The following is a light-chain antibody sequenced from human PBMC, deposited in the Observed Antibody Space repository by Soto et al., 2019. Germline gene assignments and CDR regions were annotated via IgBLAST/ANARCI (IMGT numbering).Light chain of an antibody. Sequence: IPLTQSPAAFSASVGDRVTSTCRASQDISTWLAWYQHKPGKVPQLLIYAASNLQSGVPSRFSGSGSGTDFTLTINSLQPEDFATYYCQQYETFSGTFGPGTKVDIK. CDR2: AAS. CDR3: QQYETFSGT. J-gene: IGKJ1*01. V-gene: IGKV1D-12*01. CDR1: QDISTW.